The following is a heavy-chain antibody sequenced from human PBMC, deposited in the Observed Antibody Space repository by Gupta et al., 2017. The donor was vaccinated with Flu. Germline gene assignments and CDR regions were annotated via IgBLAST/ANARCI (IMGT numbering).Heavy chain of an antibody. V-gene: IGHV4-59*08. CDR3: ARHARKYLDY. CDR2: ILNGANT. Sequence: WTWVRQPPGKGLEWVGYILNGANTHYNPSHKSRVTMSIDTSKNQFSLKLRSVTAADTAVYYCARHARKYLDYWGQGSLVTVSS. J-gene: IGHJ4*02.